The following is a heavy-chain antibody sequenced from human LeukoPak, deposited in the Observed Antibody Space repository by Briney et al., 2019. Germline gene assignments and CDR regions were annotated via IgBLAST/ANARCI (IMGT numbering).Heavy chain of an antibody. CDR1: GFTFSSYW. CDR3: ARDLMDFAAPVYYYYYMDV. CDR2: INTDGSST. J-gene: IGHJ6*03. D-gene: IGHD2-15*01. V-gene: IGHV3-74*01. Sequence: GGSLRLSCAASGFTFSSYWMHWVRQAPGKGLVWVSRINTDGSSTSYADSVKGRFTISRDNAKNTLYLQMNSLRAEDTAVYYCARDLMDFAAPVYYYYYMDVWGKGTTVTVSS.